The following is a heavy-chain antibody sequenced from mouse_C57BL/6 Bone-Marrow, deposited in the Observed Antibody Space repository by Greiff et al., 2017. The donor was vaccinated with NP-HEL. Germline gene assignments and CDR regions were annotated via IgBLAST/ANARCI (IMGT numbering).Heavy chain of an antibody. CDR3: TREDYYGSRGY. Sequence: EVKLMESGEGLVKPGGSLKLSCAASGFTFSSYAMSWVRQTPEKRLEWVAYISSGGDYIYYADTVKGRFTISRDNARNTLYLQMSSLKSEDTAMYYCTREDYYGSRGYWGQGTTLTVSS. CDR2: ISSGGDYI. V-gene: IGHV5-9-1*02. CDR1: GFTFSSYA. D-gene: IGHD1-1*01. J-gene: IGHJ2*01.